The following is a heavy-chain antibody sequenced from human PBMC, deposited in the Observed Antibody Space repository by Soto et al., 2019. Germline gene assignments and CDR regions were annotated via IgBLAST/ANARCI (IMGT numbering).Heavy chain of an antibody. Sequence: QVQLQESGPGLVKPSETLSLTCTVSGGSISSYYWSWIRQPPGKGLEWIGYIYYSGSTNYNPSLKSRVTISVDTSKNQFSLKLSSVTAADTAVYYCARDRLDSSSYPKEGGYFDYWGQGTLVTVSS. CDR1: GGSISSYY. CDR3: ARDRLDSSSYPKEGGYFDY. V-gene: IGHV4-59*01. CDR2: IYYSGST. J-gene: IGHJ4*02. D-gene: IGHD6-6*01.